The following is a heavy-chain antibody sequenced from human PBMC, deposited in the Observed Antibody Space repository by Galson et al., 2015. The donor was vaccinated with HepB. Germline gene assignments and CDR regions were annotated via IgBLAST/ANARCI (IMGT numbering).Heavy chain of an antibody. D-gene: IGHD3-3*01. J-gene: IGHJ5*02. CDR3: AKGSVTIFGWFDP. V-gene: IGHV3-23*01. CDR1: GFTFSSYA. Sequence: SLRLSCAASGFTFSSYAMSWVRQAPGKGLEWVSAISGSGGSTYYADSVRGRFTISRDNPKNTLYLQMNSLRAEDTAVYYCAKGSVTIFGWFDPWGQGTLVTVSS. CDR2: ISGSGGST.